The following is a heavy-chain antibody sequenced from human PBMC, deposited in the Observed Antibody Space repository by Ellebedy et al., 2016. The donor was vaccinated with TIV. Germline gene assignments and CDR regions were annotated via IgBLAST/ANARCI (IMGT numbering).Heavy chain of an antibody. D-gene: IGHD3-10*01. CDR1: GDSISSNSAA. CDR2: TYYRSKWYN. Sequence: SQTLSLTCAISGDSISSNSAAWNWIRQSPSRGLEWLGRTYYRSKWYNDYVVSVKSRITINPYTSKNQFSLHLNSVTPEDKAVYYCARGPKARGAFDIWGQGTMVTVSS. V-gene: IGHV6-1*01. J-gene: IGHJ3*02. CDR3: ARGPKARGAFDI.